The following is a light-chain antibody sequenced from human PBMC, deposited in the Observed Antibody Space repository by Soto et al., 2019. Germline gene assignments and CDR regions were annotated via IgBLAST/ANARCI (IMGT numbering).Light chain of an antibody. CDR2: GAS. J-gene: IGKJ1*01. CDR3: QQYNNWPRT. V-gene: IGKV3-15*01. CDR1: QSVARN. Sequence: EIVMTQSPVTLSLSPGDSATLSCRASQSVARNLAWFQQKPGQAPRLLIYGASAIATGIPARFSGSGSGTEFTLTISSLQSEDCAVYYCQQYNNWPRTFGQGTKVEIK.